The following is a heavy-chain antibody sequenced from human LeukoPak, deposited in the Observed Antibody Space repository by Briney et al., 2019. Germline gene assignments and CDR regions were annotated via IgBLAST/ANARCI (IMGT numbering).Heavy chain of an antibody. D-gene: IGHD6-13*01. CDR1: GYTFTSYD. V-gene: IGHV1-8*01. CDR2: MNPNSGNT. Sequence: ASVKVSCKASGYTFTSYDINWVRQATGQGLEWMGWMNPNSGNTGYAQKFQGWVTMTRDTSISTAYMELSRLRSDDTAVYYCARDRRQQLGYYYYYYGMDVWGQGTTVTVSS. CDR3: ARDRRQQLGYYYYYYGMDV. J-gene: IGHJ6*02.